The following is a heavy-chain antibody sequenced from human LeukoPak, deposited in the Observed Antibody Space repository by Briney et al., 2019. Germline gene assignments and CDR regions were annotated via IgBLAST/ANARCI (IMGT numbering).Heavy chain of an antibody. J-gene: IGHJ4*02. V-gene: IGHV5-51*01. D-gene: IGHD1-26*01. CDR1: GYSFTTYW. Sequence: KPGESLKISCKGSGYSFTTYWVGCVRQMPGKGVEWMGIIYPGDSDTRYSPSFQGQVTISADKSISTAYLQWSSLKASDTAMYYCARHPLVGATPFDYWGQGTLVTVSS. CDR3: ARHPLVGATPFDY. CDR2: IYPGDSDT.